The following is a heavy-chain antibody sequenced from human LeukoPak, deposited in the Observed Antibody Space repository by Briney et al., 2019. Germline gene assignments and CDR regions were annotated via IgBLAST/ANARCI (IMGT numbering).Heavy chain of an antibody. CDR2: ISSEGKTT. CDR1: GFIFSPYA. V-gene: IGHV3-64D*06. Sequence: PGGSLRLSCSASGFIFSPYAMHWVRHAPGKGLEYVSSISSEGKTTYYADSVKGRFTISRDNSKNTLYLQMSSLRPEDTAVYYCVKDRWVDHWGQGTLVTVSS. D-gene: IGHD6-13*01. CDR3: VKDRWVDH. J-gene: IGHJ4*02.